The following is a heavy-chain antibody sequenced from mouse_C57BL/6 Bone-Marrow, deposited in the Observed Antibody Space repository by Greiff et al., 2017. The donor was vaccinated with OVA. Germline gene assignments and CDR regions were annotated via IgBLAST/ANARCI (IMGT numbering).Heavy chain of an antibody. Sequence: QVQLKESGAELAKPGASVKLSCKASGYTFTSYWMHWVKQRPGQGLEWIGYINPSSGYTKYNQKFKDKATLTADKSSSTAHMQLSSLTYEDSAVYYCASSLGSNYYYAMDYWGQGTSVTVSS. D-gene: IGHD2-5*01. V-gene: IGHV1-7*01. J-gene: IGHJ4*01. CDR3: ASSLGSNYYYAMDY. CDR1: GYTFTSYW. CDR2: INPSSGYT.